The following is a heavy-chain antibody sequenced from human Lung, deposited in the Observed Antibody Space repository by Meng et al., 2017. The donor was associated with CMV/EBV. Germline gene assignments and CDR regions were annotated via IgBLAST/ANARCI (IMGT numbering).Heavy chain of an antibody. Sequence: QXXSLTXAISGDSVSSNSAAWNWIRQSPSRGLEWLGRTYYRSKWYNDYAVSVKSRITINPDTSKNQFSLQLNSVTPEDTAVYYCASERLRYHYNWFDPWARXPWSPSPQ. V-gene: IGHV6-1*01. J-gene: IGHJ5*02. CDR3: ASERLRYHYNWFDP. CDR2: TYYRSKWYN. CDR1: GDSVSSNSAA. D-gene: IGHD3-9*01.